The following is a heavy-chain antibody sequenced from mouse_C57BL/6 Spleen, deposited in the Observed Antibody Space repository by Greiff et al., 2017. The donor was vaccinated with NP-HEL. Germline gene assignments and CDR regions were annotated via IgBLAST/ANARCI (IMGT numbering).Heavy chain of an antibody. D-gene: IGHD1-1*01. J-gene: IGHJ3*01. V-gene: IGHV5-17*01. CDR1: GFTFSDYG. Sequence: EVQLVESGGGLVKPGGSLKLSCAASGFTFSDYGMHWVRQAPEKGLEWVAYISSGSSTIYYADTVKGRFTISRDNAKNTLFLQMTSLRSEDTAMYYCARDYYGSRKGWFAYWGQGTLVTVSA. CDR3: ARDYYGSRKGWFAY. CDR2: ISSGSSTI.